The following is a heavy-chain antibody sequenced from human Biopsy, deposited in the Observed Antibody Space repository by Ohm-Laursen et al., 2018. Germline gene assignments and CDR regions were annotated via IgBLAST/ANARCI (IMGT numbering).Heavy chain of an antibody. Sequence: TQTLTLTFSVSGFSLSNGRMGVSWIRQPPGKALEWLAHIFPDDEKAYSPSLKSRLTISKDTSKSQVVLTMTNLDPVDTATYYCARILGSTVTTYSAMDVWGQGTTVTVSS. CDR3: ARILGSTVTTYSAMDV. J-gene: IGHJ6*02. CDR2: IFPDDEK. V-gene: IGHV2-26*01. CDR1: GFSLSNGRMG. D-gene: IGHD4-17*01.